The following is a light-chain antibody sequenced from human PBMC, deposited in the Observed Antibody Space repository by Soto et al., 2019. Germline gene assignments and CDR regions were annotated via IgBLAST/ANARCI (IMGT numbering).Light chain of an antibody. CDR1: QSVDSS. CDR2: DTS. V-gene: IGKV3-11*01. Sequence: EIVLTQSPATLSLSPGERATLSCRASQSVDSSFAWYQQKAGQAPRLLIYDTSNRATGIAARFSGSGSGTDFALTISSLESEDFAVYYCPHRTLFGGGTKVEIK. J-gene: IGKJ4*01. CDR3: PHRTL.